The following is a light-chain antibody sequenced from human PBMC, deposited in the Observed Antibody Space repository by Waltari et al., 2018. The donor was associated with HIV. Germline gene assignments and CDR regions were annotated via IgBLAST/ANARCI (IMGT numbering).Light chain of an antibody. CDR3: LQSTIFPYT. J-gene: IGKJ2*01. Sequence: EIVLTQSPASQSVTPGEKVTITCRASHSIVTSLHWYQQKPDQSPNLLIKFASQSFSGVPSRFSGSGSGTDFTLTINSREAEDAATYYCLQSTIFPYTFGPGTKLEIK. V-gene: IGKV6-21*01. CDR2: FAS. CDR1: HSIVTS.